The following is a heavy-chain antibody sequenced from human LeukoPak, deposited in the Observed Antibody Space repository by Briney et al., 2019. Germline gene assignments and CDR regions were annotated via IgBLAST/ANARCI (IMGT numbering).Heavy chain of an antibody. CDR3: ASRPNYYGSGSYYYYYGMDV. CDR1: GYTFTSYD. D-gene: IGHD3-10*01. J-gene: IGHJ6*02. CDR2: MNPNSGNT. Sequence: GASVKVSCKASGYTFTSYDINWVRQATGQGLEWMGWMNPNSGNTGYAQKFQGRVTMTRNTSISTAYMELSSLRSEDTAVYYCASRPNYYGSGSYYYYYGMDVWGQGTTVNVSS. V-gene: IGHV1-8*01.